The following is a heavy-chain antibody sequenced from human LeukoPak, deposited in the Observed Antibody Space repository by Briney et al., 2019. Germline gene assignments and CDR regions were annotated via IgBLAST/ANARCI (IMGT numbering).Heavy chain of an antibody. V-gene: IGHV3-9*01. J-gene: IGHJ4*02. CDR2: ISWNSGSI. CDR1: GFTFDDYA. Sequence: GRSLRLSCAASGFTFDDYAMHWVRQAPGKGLEWVSGISWNSGSIGYADSVKGRFTVSRDNAKNSLYLQMNSLRAGDTALYYCAKDSTGTLDILTGCFDYWGQGTLVTVSS. CDR3: AKDSTGTLDILTGCFDY. D-gene: IGHD3-9*01.